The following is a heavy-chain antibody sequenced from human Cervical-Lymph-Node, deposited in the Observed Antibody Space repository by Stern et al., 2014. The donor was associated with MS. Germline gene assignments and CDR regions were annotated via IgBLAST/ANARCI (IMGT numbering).Heavy chain of an antibody. CDR1: GFTFRRYA. CDR3: ARDIGPEGATFNY. D-gene: IGHD1-26*01. CDR2: TSLDGSDK. J-gene: IGHJ4*02. Sequence: VQLLESGGGVGQPGRSLRLSCAASGFTFRRYAMHWVRQAPGKGLEWMATTSLDGSDKHYADSVKGRFTISRDNYKNVLFLQMNSLRADDTAVYYCARDIGPEGATFNYWGQGTLVSVSS. V-gene: IGHV3-30*01.